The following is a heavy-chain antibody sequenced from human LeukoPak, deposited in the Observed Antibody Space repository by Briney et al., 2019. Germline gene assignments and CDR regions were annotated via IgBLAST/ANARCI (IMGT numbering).Heavy chain of an antibody. V-gene: IGHV4-34*01. CDR1: GGSFYDYY. Sequence: SETLSLTCAVHGGSFYDYYCSWIRQPPGKGLEWIGEIHPHGIFYYNSSLVSRVTLSIDPSKTQFSLRLTSVTAADTAFYYCARGRDRSKAGDLWGQGSLVTVSS. J-gene: IGHJ5*02. D-gene: IGHD5-24*01. CDR3: ARGRDRSKAGDL. CDR2: IHPHGIF.